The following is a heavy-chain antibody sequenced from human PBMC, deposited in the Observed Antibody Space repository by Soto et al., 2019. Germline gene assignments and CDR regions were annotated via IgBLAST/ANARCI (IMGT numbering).Heavy chain of an antibody. CDR2: IIPTLSIL. J-gene: IGHJ4*02. CDR1: GGTFDMYA. Sequence: QVQVVRSGAEVKKPGSSVKVSCRVSGGTFDMYALTWVRQAPGQGLEWMGTIIPTLSILKYAKKFQGRVTITAGGSTSTTYLELSRLRSDDTALYYCAIGPYTMTGSYFDFWGQGTLVTVSA. V-gene: IGHV1-69*18. D-gene: IGHD3-22*01. CDR3: AIGPYTMTGSYFDF.